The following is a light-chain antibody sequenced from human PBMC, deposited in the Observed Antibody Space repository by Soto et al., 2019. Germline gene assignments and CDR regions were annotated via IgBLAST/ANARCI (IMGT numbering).Light chain of an antibody. CDR3: QQYGRSPWT. CDR1: HSASRSQ. V-gene: IGKV3-20*01. CDR2: GAC. Sequence: GFTQAPGTLPLSPGERANLSCRANHSASRSQLAWHQPNAGHAPSLLIYGACSTATGIPDRFSGSGSGTDFALSISRLEAEDVEVYYCQQYGRSPWTFGGGTKVDIK. J-gene: IGKJ4*02.